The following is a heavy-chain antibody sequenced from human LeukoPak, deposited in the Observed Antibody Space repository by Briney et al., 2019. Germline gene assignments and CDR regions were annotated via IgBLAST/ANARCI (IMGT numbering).Heavy chain of an antibody. CDR3: AREQNYYGSVTSFGY. D-gene: IGHD3-10*01. Sequence: SETLSLTCTVSGGSISSHYWNWIRQPPGKGLEWIGYIYYSGSTDYNPSLKSRVTMSVDKSKNQFSLKLTSVTAADAAMYYCAREQNYYGSVTSFGYWGQGTLVTVSS. CDR1: GGSISSHY. V-gene: IGHV4-59*11. J-gene: IGHJ4*02. CDR2: IYYSGST.